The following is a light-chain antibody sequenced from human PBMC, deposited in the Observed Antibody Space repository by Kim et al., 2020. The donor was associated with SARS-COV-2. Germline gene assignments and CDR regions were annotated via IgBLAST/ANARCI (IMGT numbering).Light chain of an antibody. CDR3: QQYGSSPLT. CDR1: QSVNSNY. V-gene: IGKV3-20*01. J-gene: IGKJ4*01. Sequence: PGERATPSCRASQSVNSNYLAWYQQKPGQAPRLLIYGASSRATGIPDRFSGSGSGTDFTLTISRLESEDFAVYYCQQYGSSPLTFGGGTKVDIK. CDR2: GAS.